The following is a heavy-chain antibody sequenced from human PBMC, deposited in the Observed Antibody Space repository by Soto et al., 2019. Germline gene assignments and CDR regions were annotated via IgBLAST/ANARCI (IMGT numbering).Heavy chain of an antibody. V-gene: IGHV3-15*01. CDR2: IKSKTDGGTT. CDR3: TTEDYYGSGISG. D-gene: IGHD3-10*01. CDR1: GFTFSNAW. J-gene: IGHJ4*02. Sequence: GGSLGLSCAASGFTFSNAWMSWVRQAPGKGLEWVGRIKSKTDGGTTDYAAPVKGRFTISRDDSKNTLYLQMNSLKTEDTAVYYCTTEDYYGSGISGWGQGTLVTVSS.